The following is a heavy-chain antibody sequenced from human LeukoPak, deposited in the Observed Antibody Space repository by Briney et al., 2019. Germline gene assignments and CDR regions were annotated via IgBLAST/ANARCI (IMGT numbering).Heavy chain of an antibody. V-gene: IGHV2-5*08. Sequence: QTLSLTCAVSGDSIRSGGYSWSWIRQPPGKGLEWLALIYWDDDNSYSPSLKTRLTITKNTSKNQVVLTMTNMDPVDTATCYFIHRHYCRGGSCLEYWGQGTLVTVS. CDR2: IYWDDDN. CDR1: GDSIRSGGYS. J-gene: IGHJ4*02. D-gene: IGHD2-15*01. CDR3: IHRHYCRGGSCLEY.